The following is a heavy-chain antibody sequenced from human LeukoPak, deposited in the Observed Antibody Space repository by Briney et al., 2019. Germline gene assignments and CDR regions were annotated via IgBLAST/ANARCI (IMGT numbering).Heavy chain of an antibody. CDR1: GGSFSGYY. CDR3: ARSMVRGVIVDAFDI. V-gene: IGHV4-34*01. Sequence: SETLSLTCAVFGGSFSGYYWNWIRQPPGKGLEWIGQINPSRNTNYNPSLKSRVTISVDTSKKQFSLKLSSVTAADTAVYYCARSMVRGVIVDAFDIWGQGTMVTVSS. D-gene: IGHD3-10*01. J-gene: IGHJ3*02. CDR2: INPSRNT.